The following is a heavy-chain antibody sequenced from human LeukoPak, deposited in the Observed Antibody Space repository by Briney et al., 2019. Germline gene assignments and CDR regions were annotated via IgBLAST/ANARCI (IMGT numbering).Heavy chain of an antibody. CDR3: ARGPWYDILTGYSWYFDY. CDR2: IYYSGST. D-gene: IGHD3-9*01. V-gene: IGHV4-39*01. J-gene: IGHJ4*02. CDR1: GGSISSSSYY. Sequence: PSETLSLTCTVSGGSISSSSYYWGWIRQPPGKGLEWIGSIYYSGSTYYNPSLKSRVTISVDTSKNQFSLKLSSVTAADTAVYYCARGPWYDILTGYSWYFDYWGQGTLVTVSS.